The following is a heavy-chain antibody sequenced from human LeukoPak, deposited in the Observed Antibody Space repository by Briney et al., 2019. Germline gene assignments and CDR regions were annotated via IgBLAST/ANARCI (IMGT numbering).Heavy chain of an antibody. D-gene: IGHD6-19*01. J-gene: IGHJ6*02. Sequence: GGSLRLSCAASEFTFSSYSMNWVRQAPGKGLEWVSYITNSGNSKSYADSVKGRFTISRDNSKNTLYLQMNSLRAEDTAVYYCAKRLAVAGYYYYGMDVWGQGTTVTVSS. CDR1: EFTFSSYS. V-gene: IGHV3-48*01. CDR3: AKRLAVAGYYYYGMDV. CDR2: ITNSGNSK.